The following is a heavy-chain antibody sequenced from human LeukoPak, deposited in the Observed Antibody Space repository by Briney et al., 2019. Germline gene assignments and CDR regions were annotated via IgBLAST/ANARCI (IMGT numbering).Heavy chain of an antibody. Sequence: ASVKVSCKASGYTFTSYGISWMRQAPGQGLEWMGWISAYNGNTNYAQKLQGRVTMTTDTSTSTAYMELRSLRSDDTAVYYCARGPSYLAAAGKGIFDYWGQGTLVTVSS. CDR3: ARGPSYLAAAGKGIFDY. CDR2: ISAYNGNT. D-gene: IGHD6-13*01. CDR1: GYTFTSYG. J-gene: IGHJ4*02. V-gene: IGHV1-18*01.